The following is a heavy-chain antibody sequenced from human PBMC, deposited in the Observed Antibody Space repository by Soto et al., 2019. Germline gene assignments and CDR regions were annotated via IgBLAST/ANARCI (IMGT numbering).Heavy chain of an antibody. Sequence: SGPTLVNPTQTLTLTCTFSGFSLSTGGVGVGWIRQPPGKALEWLALIYWDDDKRYSPSLKSRLTVTKDTSKNQVVLTMTNMDPVDTATYYCVHSRCGGDCLRSYSSHYYYGMDVWGQGTTVPVSS. CDR3: VHSRCGGDCLRSYSSHYYYGMDV. V-gene: IGHV2-5*02. D-gene: IGHD2-21*02. CDR1: GFSLSTGGVG. CDR2: IYWDDDK. J-gene: IGHJ6*02.